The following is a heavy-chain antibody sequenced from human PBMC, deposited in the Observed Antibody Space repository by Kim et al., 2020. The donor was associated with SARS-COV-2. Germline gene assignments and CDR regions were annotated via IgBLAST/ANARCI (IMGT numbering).Heavy chain of an antibody. CDR3: ARESCGGDCYWYYYYGMDV. D-gene: IGHD2-21*02. Sequence: SVKVSCKASGGTFSSYTISWVRQAPGQGLEWMGRIIPILGIANYAQKFQGRVTITADKSTSTAYMELSSLRSEDTAVYYCARESCGGDCYWYYYYGMDVWGQGTTVTVSS. CDR1: GGTFSSYT. V-gene: IGHV1-69*04. CDR2: IIPILGIA. J-gene: IGHJ6*02.